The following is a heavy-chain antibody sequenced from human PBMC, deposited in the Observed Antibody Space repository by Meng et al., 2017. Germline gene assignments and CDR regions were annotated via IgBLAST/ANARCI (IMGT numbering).Heavy chain of an antibody. Sequence: QVQLQQLGAGMLKPPETLSLTCAVYGGSFSGYYWSWIRQPPGKGLEWIGEINHSGSTNYNPSLKSRVTISVDTSKNQFSLKLSSVTAADTAVYYCARGVQCSTSCYIDYWGQGTLVTVSS. CDR2: INHSGST. CDR3: ARGVQCSTSCYIDY. V-gene: IGHV4-34*01. J-gene: IGHJ4*02. D-gene: IGHD2-2*02. CDR1: GGSFSGYY.